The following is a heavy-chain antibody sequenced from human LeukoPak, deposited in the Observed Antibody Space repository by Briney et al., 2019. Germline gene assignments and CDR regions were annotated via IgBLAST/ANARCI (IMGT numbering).Heavy chain of an antibody. CDR3: ARAASGDRYSGYAKDRYYFDY. V-gene: IGHV4-59*01. D-gene: IGHD5-12*01. CDR1: GGSISDDY. CDR2: IYYSGST. J-gene: IGHJ4*02. Sequence: SETLSLTCTVSGGSISDDYWTWIRQPPGKGLDWIGSIYYSGSTNYNPSFKSRLTISVETSKNQISLKLSSVTAADTAVYFCARAASGDRYSGYAKDRYYFDYWGQGTLVTVSS.